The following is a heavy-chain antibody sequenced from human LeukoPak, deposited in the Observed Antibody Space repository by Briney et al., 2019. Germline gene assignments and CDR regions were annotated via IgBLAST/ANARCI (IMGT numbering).Heavy chain of an antibody. Sequence: PGGSLRLSCAASGFTFSRYSMNWVRQAPGKGLEWVASISSTSTFIYSADSVKGRFTTSRDTAKNSLFLQMNSLRVEDTAVYYCARGGLTAGFDYWGQGTLVTVSS. V-gene: IGHV3-21*01. CDR1: GFTFSRYS. J-gene: IGHJ4*02. CDR2: ISSTSTFI. CDR3: ARGGLTAGFDY. D-gene: IGHD3-10*01.